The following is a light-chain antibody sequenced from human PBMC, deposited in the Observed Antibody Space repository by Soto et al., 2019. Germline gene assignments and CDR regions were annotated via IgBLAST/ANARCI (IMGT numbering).Light chain of an antibody. CDR3: QQANTFPLT. J-gene: IGKJ3*01. CDR2: AVS. Sequence: IQMTQSTSSVSASVGDRVTITCRASQGIHNWLAWYQQKPGKAPKLLISAVSSLQSGVPSRFSGSGFGTDFTLTISSLQPEDFATYYCQQANTFPLTFGPGTKVDI. CDR1: QGIHNW. V-gene: IGKV1D-12*01.